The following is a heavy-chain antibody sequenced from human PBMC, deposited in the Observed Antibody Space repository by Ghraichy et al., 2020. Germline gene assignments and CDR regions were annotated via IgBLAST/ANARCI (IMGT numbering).Heavy chain of an antibody. CDR2: IWYDGSNK. D-gene: IGHD1-14*01. V-gene: IGHV3-33*06. CDR3: AKITGSIRGVDV. J-gene: IGHJ6*02. Sequence: GGSLRLSCAASGFTFSSYGMHWVRQAPGKGLEWVAVIWYDGSNKYYADSVKGRFTISRDNSKNTLYLQMNSLRAEDTAVYYCAKITGSIRGVDVWGQGTPVTVSS. CDR1: GFTFSSYG.